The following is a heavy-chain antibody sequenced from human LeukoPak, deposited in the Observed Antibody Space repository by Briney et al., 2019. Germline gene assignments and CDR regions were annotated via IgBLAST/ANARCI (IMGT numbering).Heavy chain of an antibody. CDR3: AKGDSSSWQLDY. CDR2: ISYGGRNK. D-gene: IGHD6-13*01. V-gene: IGHV3-30*18. Sequence: ERSLRLSCAASRFTFSSYGMHWVRQAPGKGLEWVAVISYGGRNKNYGDSAKGRFTISRDNSKNTLYLQMNSLRVEDTAVYYCAKGDSSSWQLDYWGQGTLVSVSS. CDR1: RFTFSSYG. J-gene: IGHJ4*02.